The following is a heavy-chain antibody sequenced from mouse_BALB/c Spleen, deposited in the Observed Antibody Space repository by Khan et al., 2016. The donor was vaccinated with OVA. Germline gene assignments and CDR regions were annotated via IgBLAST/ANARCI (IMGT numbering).Heavy chain of an antibody. CDR1: GYSFTDYL. CDR3: ARGRYGCWAY. V-gene: IGHV1-54*01. D-gene: IGHD2-2*01. CDR2: INPGSGGT. Sequence: QVQLEESGAELVRPGASVKVSCKASGYSFTDYLIDWVNQRPGQGLEWIGVINPGSGGTNYNEKFKGKATLTADKSSNTAYMQLSSLTSDDSAVYFWARGRYGCWAYWVQGSLVTISA. J-gene: IGHJ3*01.